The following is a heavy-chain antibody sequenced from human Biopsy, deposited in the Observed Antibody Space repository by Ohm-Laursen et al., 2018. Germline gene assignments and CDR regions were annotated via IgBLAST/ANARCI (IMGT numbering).Heavy chain of an antibody. J-gene: IGHJ5*02. D-gene: IGHD3-3*01. CDR3: SRTPRDSFWSGSYKRGLWFDP. CDR2: VYNGGIT. Sequence: TLSLTCSVSGGSIISYYWTWIRQPPGKGLEWIGHVYNGGITNYNPSLKSRVTISKDTSKNQFSLQVNSVTAADTAVYYCSRTPRDSFWSGSYKRGLWFDPWGQGTLVIVSS. V-gene: IGHV4-59*01. CDR1: GGSIISYY.